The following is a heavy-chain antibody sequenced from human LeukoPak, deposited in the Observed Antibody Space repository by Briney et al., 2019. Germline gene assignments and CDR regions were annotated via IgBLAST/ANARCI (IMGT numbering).Heavy chain of an antibody. J-gene: IGHJ5*02. CDR1: GGSISSYY. Sequence: PSGTLSLTCTVSGGSISSYYWNWIRQPPGKGLEWIGYIYYTGSTNYNPSLKSRVSISLDTSKNQFSLKLSSVTAADTAVYYCVRTSGNGWFDPWGQGTLVTVSS. CDR2: IYYTGST. CDR3: VRTSGNGWFDP. V-gene: IGHV4-59*01. D-gene: IGHD5-12*01.